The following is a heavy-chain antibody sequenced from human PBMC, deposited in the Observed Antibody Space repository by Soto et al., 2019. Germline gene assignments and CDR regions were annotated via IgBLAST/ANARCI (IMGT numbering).Heavy chain of an antibody. CDR3: ARRQLAQGNWFDP. D-gene: IGHD6-6*01. CDR2: IYYSGST. CDR1: RGSISSGDHF. Sequence: SETLSLTCTVSRGSISSGDHFWSWIRQPPGKGLEWIGYIYYSGSTYYNPSLKSRVTISVDTSKNQFSLKLSSVTAADTAVYYCARRQLAQGNWFDPWGQGTLVT. V-gene: IGHV4-30-4*01. J-gene: IGHJ5*02.